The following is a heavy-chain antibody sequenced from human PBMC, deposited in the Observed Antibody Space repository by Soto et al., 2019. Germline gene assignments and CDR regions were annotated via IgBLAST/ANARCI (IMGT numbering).Heavy chain of an antibody. V-gene: IGHV4-39*01. D-gene: IGHD6-13*01. J-gene: IGHJ5*02. CDR2: IYYSGGT. CDR3: APYSSSRGWFDP. CDR1: GGSISSSSYY. Sequence: QLQLQESGPGLVKPSETLSLTCTVSGGSISSSSYYWGWIRQPPGKGLEWIGSIYYSGGTYYNPSLKSRVTISVDTSKNQFSLKLSSVTAADTAVYYCAPYSSSRGWFDPWGQGTLVTVSS.